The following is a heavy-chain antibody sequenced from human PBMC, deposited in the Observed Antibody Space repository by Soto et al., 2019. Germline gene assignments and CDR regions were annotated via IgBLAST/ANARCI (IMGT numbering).Heavy chain of an antibody. CDR1: GFTVSSNY. CDR2: IYSGGST. CDR3: AREGLYSSFDY. Sequence: EVQLVESGGGLVQPGGSLRLSCAASGFTVSSNYMSWVRQAPGKGLEWVSVIYSGGSTYYADSVKGRVTISRDNSKNTRYLQMNSLRAEDTAVYYCAREGLYSSFDYWGQGTLVTVSS. J-gene: IGHJ4*02. V-gene: IGHV3-66*01. D-gene: IGHD2-21*01.